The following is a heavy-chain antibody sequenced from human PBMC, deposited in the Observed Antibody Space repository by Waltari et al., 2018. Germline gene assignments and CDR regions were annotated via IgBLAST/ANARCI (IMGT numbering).Heavy chain of an antibody. D-gene: IGHD3-16*02. CDR3: ARQLSPLGDFDY. V-gene: IGHV1-69*04. CDR2: IIPILGIA. J-gene: IGHJ4*02. CDR1: GGTFSSYA. Sequence: QVQLVQSGAEVKKPGSSVKVSCKASGGTFSSYAISWVRQAPGQGLEWMGGIIPILGIANYAQKFQGRVTITADESTSTAYMELSSLRSEDTAVYYCARQLSPLGDFDYWGQGTLVTVSS.